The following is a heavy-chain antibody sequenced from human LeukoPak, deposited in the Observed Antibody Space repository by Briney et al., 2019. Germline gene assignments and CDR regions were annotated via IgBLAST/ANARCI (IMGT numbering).Heavy chain of an antibody. CDR2: INQDGSEK. D-gene: IGHD1-14*01. CDR1: GFTFSSFW. J-gene: IGHJ5*02. V-gene: IGHV3-7*01. Sequence: GGSLRLSCAASGFTFSSFWMTWVRQGPGKGLEWVANINQDGSEKYYVGSVEGRFSISRDNAERSLYLQMNSLRADDTAVYYCARDLVPRVGPTPTGSWGQGTLVTVSS. CDR3: ARDLVPRVGPTPTGS.